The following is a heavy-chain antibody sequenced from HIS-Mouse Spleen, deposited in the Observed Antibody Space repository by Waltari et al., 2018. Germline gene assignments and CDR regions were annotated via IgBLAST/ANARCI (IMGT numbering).Heavy chain of an antibody. D-gene: IGHD6-13*01. Sequence: QLQLQESGPGLVKPSETLSLTCPVPGGSISSSSYYWGWIRQPPGKGLEWLGSICYSGSTYYNPSLKSRVTISVDTSKNQFSLKLSSVTAADTAVYYCAREIPYSSSWYDWYFDLWGRGTLVTVSS. V-gene: IGHV4-39*07. CDR1: GGSISSSSYY. CDR3: AREIPYSSSWYDWYFDL. CDR2: ICYSGST. J-gene: IGHJ2*01.